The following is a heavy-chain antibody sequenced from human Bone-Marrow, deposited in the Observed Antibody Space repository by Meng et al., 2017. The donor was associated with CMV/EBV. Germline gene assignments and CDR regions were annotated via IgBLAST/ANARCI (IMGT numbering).Heavy chain of an antibody. D-gene: IGHD1-7*01. CDR1: GFTFSNYG. Sequence: GESLKISCAASGFTFSNYGMHWVRQAPGKGLEWVAVISYDGGTKYYADSVKGRFTISRDNSKNTLYLQMNSLRADDTAVYYCVREGTSPRTFDYWGQGALVTVSS. J-gene: IGHJ4*02. CDR3: VREGTSPRTFDY. V-gene: IGHV3-30*19. CDR2: ISYDGGTK.